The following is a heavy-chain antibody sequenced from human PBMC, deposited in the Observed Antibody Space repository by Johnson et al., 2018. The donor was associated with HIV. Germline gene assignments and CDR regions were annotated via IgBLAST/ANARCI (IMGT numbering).Heavy chain of an antibody. CDR1: GFTFSSAW. CDR3: STYQAGDYVCGSYRYAFDI. J-gene: IGHJ3*02. CDR2: IKSKTDGGTT. V-gene: IGHV3-15*01. Sequence: VQLVESGGGLVKPGGSLRLSCAASGFTFSSAWMSWVRQAPGKGLEWVGRIKSKTDGGTTDYAAPVTGRFTISRDDSKNALFLQMNSLKTEDTAVYFCSTYQAGDYVCGSYRYAFDIWGQGTKVTVSS. D-gene: IGHD3-16*02.